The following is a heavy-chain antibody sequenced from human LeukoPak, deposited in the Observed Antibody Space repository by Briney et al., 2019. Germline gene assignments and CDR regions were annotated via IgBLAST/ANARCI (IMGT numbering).Heavy chain of an antibody. CDR2: ISYDGS. CDR3: ARVSSGWIDY. D-gene: IGHD6-19*01. Sequence: SGGSLRLSCAASGFTFSSYSMNWVRQAPGKGLEWVAVISYDGSVKGRFTISRDNAKNSLYLQMNSLRAEDTAVYYCARVSSGWIDYWGQGTLVTVSS. V-gene: IGHV3-30*03. J-gene: IGHJ4*02. CDR1: GFTFSSYS.